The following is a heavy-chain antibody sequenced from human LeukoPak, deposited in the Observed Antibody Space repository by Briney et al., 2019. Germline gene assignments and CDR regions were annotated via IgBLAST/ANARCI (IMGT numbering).Heavy chain of an antibody. CDR1: GYTFTTYD. Sequence: ASVKVTCKASGYTFTTYDINWVRQATGQGLEWMGWMNPNSGYTGYAQKFQGRVTITRDTSISTAYMELSSLRSEDTAVYYCARVAGSIDYWGQGTLVTVSS. CDR3: ARVAGSIDY. V-gene: IGHV1-8*03. D-gene: IGHD6-19*01. CDR2: MNPNSGYT. J-gene: IGHJ4*02.